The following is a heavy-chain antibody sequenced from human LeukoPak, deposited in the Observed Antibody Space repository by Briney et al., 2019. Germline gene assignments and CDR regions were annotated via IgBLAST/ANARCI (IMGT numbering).Heavy chain of an antibody. J-gene: IGHJ4*02. CDR1: GYTFTSYY. CDR2: INPSGGST. Sequence: ASVNVSCKASGYTFTSYYMHWVRQAPGQGLEWMGIINPSGGSTSYAQKFQGRVTMTRDTSTSTVYMELSSLRSEDTAVYYCATRTAALIDYWGQGTLVTVSS. D-gene: IGHD6-25*01. CDR3: ATRTAALIDY. V-gene: IGHV1-46*01.